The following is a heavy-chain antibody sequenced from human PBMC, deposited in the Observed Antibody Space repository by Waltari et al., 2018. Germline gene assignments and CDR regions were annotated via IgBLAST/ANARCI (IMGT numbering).Heavy chain of an antibody. CDR1: GFTFSSYW. Sequence: EVQLVESGGGLVQPGGSLRLSCAASGFTFSSYWMSWVRQAPGKGLEWVANIKQDGSEKNYVDSVKGRVTISRDNAKNSLYLQMNSLRAEDTAVYYCAREDIVVVPAARGVYYYYYGMDVWGQGTTVTVSS. V-gene: IGHV3-7*01. D-gene: IGHD2-2*01. CDR2: IKQDGSEK. J-gene: IGHJ6*02. CDR3: AREDIVVVPAARGVYYYYYGMDV.